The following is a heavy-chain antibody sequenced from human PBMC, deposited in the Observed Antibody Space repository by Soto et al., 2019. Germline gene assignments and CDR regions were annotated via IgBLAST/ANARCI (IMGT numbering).Heavy chain of an antibody. J-gene: IGHJ4*02. Sequence: EVQLVESGGGLVQPGRSLRLSCAASGFTFDDYAMHWVRQAPGKGLEWVSGISWNSGSIGYADSVKGRFTISRDNAKNSLYLQMNSLRAADTALYSCAKDMATVVTPARDYWGQGTLLTVSS. CDR3: AKDMATVVTPARDY. CDR2: ISWNSGSI. V-gene: IGHV3-9*01. CDR1: GFTFDDYA. D-gene: IGHD4-17*01.